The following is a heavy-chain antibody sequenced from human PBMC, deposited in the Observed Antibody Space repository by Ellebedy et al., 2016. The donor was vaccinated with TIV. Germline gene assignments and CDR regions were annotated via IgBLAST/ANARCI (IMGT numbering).Heavy chain of an antibody. Sequence: ASVKVSCXVSTYTLGELSMHWVRQAPGKGLEWMGGFDPESGEIIYAQKFQGRATMTDDTSTDTVYMELSSLRPDDTAIYYCATEGVEGVPGKYLWGQGTRVSVSS. CDR3: ATEGVEGVPGKYL. D-gene: IGHD1-20*01. CDR2: FDPESGEI. CDR1: TYTLGELS. V-gene: IGHV1-24*01. J-gene: IGHJ4*02.